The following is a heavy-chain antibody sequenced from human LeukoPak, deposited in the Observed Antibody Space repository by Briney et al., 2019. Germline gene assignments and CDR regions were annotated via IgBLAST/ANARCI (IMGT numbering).Heavy chain of an antibody. CDR3: AKDALPLSGYFDY. D-gene: IGHD3-10*01. V-gene: IGHV3-30*02. Sequence: GGTLRLSCAASGFTFSSYGMHWVRQAPGKGLEWVAFIRYDGSNKYYADSVKGRFTISRDNSKNTLYLQMNSLRAEDTAVYYCAKDALPLSGYFDYWGQGTLVTVSS. CDR1: GFTFSSYG. J-gene: IGHJ4*02. CDR2: IRYDGSNK.